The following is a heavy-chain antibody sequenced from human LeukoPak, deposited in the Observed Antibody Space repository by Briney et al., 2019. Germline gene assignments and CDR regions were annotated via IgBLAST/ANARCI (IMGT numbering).Heavy chain of an antibody. D-gene: IGHD6-13*01. Sequence: ASVKVSCKASDYTFPSHGFSWVRQAPGQGLEWMGWINPNSGGTNYAQKFQGRVTMTRDTSISTAYMELSRLRSDDTAVYYCAREGSSKRRYWFDPWGQGTLVTVSS. CDR2: INPNSGGT. J-gene: IGHJ5*02. V-gene: IGHV1-2*02. CDR1: DYTFPSHG. CDR3: AREGSSKRRYWFDP.